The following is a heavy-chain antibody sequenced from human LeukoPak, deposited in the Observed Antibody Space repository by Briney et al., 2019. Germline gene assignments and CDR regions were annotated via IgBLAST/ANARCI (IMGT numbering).Heavy chain of an antibody. CDR3: ARVAAAHTFDY. J-gene: IGHJ4*02. CDR1: GDSISSSNW. Sequence: PSGTLSLTCAVSGDSISSSNWWSWVRQPPGKGLEWIGEIYHGGSTNYNPSLKSRVIISLDKSKHQFSLNLSSVTAADTAVYYCARVAAAHTFDYWGQGTLVTVSS. D-gene: IGHD6-13*01. V-gene: IGHV4-4*02. CDR2: IYHGGST.